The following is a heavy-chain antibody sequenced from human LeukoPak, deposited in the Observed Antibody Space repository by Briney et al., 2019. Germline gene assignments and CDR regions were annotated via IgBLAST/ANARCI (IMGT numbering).Heavy chain of an antibody. CDR1: GFTFSSYW. J-gene: IGHJ4*02. CDR3: ARFRRYCSSTSCYTLDY. V-gene: IGHV3-7*01. D-gene: IGHD2-2*02. Sequence: GGSLRLSCAASGFTFSSYWMSWVRQAPGKGLEWVANIKQDGSEKYYVDSVKGRFTISRDNAKNSLYLQMNSLRAEDTAVYYCARFRRYCSSTSCYTLDYWGQGTLVTVSS. CDR2: IKQDGSEK.